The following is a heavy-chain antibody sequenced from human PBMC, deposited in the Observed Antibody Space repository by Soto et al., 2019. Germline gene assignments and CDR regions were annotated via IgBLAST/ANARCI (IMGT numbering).Heavy chain of an antibody. CDR3: AGRGGGMDV. D-gene: IGHD3-16*01. V-gene: IGHV4-4*02. J-gene: IGHJ6*01. Sequence: QVQLQESGPGLVKPSGTLSLTCAVSGGSISSSNWWSWVRQPPGKGLEWIGEIYHSGSTNYNPSLESRVTISEDKSKHQFAMRLSSVTAAATAVYHCAGRGGGMDVWGQGTTVTVSS. CDR2: IYHSGST. CDR1: GGSISSSNW.